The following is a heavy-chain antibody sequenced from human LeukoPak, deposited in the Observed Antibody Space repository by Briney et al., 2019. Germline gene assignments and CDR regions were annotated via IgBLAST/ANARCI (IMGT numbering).Heavy chain of an antibody. CDR2: IIPIFGTA. CDR3: ATGNWGELTGNFDY. Sequence: SVKVSCKASGGTFNSYAISWVRQAPGQGLEWMGGIIPIFGTANYAQKFQGRVTITADKSTSTAYMELSSLRSEDTAVYYCATGNWGELTGNFDYWGQGTLVTVSS. D-gene: IGHD7-27*01. CDR1: GGTFNSYA. J-gene: IGHJ4*02. V-gene: IGHV1-69*06.